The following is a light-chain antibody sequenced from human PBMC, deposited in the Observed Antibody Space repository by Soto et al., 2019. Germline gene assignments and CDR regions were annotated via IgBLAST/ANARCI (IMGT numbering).Light chain of an antibody. V-gene: IGLV2-14*01. CDR2: EVN. CDR1: RSDIGDSNF. Sequence: QSVLTQPASVSGSPGQSVTISCTGPRSDIGDSNFISWYQHSPGKAPRLLIYEVNNRHSGISRRFSGSKAGNTASLTISGLLDDDEGEYFCASFRSGTILIFGSGTQLTVL. J-gene: IGLJ6*01. CDR3: ASFRSGTILI.